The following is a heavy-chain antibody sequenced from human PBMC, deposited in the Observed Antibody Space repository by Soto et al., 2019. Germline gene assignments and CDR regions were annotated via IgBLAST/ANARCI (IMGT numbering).Heavy chain of an antibody. V-gene: IGHV3-9*01. Sequence: EVQLVESGGGLVQPGGSLRLSCVGSGSSLQDYAMHWVRQAPGKGLEWVSGVYYNSNRIDYADSVKGRFTISRDNARNSLYLQKNGLRTEDTALYYCGKDISPGGMDVWGRGIMVTVSS. CDR3: GKDISPGGMDV. CDR1: GSSLQDYA. CDR2: VYYNSNRI. J-gene: IGHJ6*04.